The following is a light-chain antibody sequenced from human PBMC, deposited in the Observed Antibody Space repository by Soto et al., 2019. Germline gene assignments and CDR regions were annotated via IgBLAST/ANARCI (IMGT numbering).Light chain of an antibody. V-gene: IGKV3-15*01. Sequence: IVMTQSPATLSMAPGERATLSCRASQSVRNYSAWYQQRPGQAPRLLIFAASTRATDIPARFSGSGSGTEFTLTISSLQSEDFAVYYCQQYNNWPRTFGQGTKVDIK. CDR1: QSVRNY. CDR2: AAS. J-gene: IGKJ1*01. CDR3: QQYNNWPRT.